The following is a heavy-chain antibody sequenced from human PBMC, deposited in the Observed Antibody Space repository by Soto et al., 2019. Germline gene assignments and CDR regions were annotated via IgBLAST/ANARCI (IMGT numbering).Heavy chain of an antibody. CDR3: ARDDVDTGWFDP. V-gene: IGHV1-46*01. CDR1: GYTFTSYY. J-gene: IGHJ5*02. D-gene: IGHD5-18*01. Sequence: GASVKVSCKPSGYTFTSYYMHWVRQAPGQGLEWMEIINPSGDSTNYAQKFQGRVTMTRDTSTSTVYMELSRLRSEDTAVYYCARDDVDTGWFDPWGQGTLVTVSS. CDR2: INPSGDST.